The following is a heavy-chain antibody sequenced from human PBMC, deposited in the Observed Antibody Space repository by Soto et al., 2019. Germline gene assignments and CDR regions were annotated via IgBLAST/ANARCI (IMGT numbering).Heavy chain of an antibody. Sequence: SETLSLTCAVYGGSFSGYYWSWIRQPPGKGLEWIGEINHSGSTNYNPSLKSRVTISVDTSKNQFSLNLSSVTAADTAVYYCARYIASGYSYYFDYWGQGTLVTVSS. J-gene: IGHJ4*02. V-gene: IGHV4-34*01. CDR2: INHSGST. D-gene: IGHD3-22*01. CDR3: ARYIASGYSYYFDY. CDR1: GGSFSGYY.